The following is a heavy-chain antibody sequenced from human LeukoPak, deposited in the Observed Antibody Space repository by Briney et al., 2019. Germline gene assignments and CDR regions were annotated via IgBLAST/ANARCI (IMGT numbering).Heavy chain of an antibody. D-gene: IGHD6-13*01. CDR3: ARVARAAGIDY. Sequence: SETLSLTCTVSGGSISSYFWSWIRQPPGKGLEWIGYIYYSGSSNYNPSLKSRVTMSVDTSKNQFSLKLSSVTAADTAVYYCARVARAAGIDYWGQGTLVTVSS. J-gene: IGHJ4*02. V-gene: IGHV4-59*01. CDR2: IYYSGSS. CDR1: GGSISSYF.